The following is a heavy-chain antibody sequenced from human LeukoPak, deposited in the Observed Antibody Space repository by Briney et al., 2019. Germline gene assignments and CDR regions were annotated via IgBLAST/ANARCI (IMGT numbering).Heavy chain of an antibody. CDR3: ARDMRYCTSTSCPFDY. CDR1: GFTFSNYW. Sequence: GGSLRLSCAASGFTFSNYWMSWVRQAPGKGLEWVANIKRDGSDKYYVDSVKGRFTISRDNTKNSLYLQINSLRAEDTAVYYCARDMRYCTSTSCPFDYWGQGTLVAVSS. D-gene: IGHD2-2*01. J-gene: IGHJ4*02. V-gene: IGHV3-7*01. CDR2: IKRDGSDK.